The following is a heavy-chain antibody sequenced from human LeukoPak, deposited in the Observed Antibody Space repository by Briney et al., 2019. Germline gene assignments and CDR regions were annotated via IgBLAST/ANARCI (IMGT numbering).Heavy chain of an antibody. CDR1: GFALSSYW. Sequence: GGSLRLSCAASGFALSSYWMRWVRQAPGKGLVWVSDINSDGSTTRYADSVKGRFTISRDNAKNTLYLEMNSLRAEDTAVYYCATRDYTSSKYWGQGTLVTVSP. CDR2: INSDGSTT. CDR3: ATRDYTSSKY. V-gene: IGHV3-74*01. D-gene: IGHD2-2*01. J-gene: IGHJ4*02.